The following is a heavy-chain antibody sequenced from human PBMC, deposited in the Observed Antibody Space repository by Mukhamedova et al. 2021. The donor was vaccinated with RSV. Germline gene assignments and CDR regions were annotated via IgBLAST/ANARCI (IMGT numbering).Heavy chain of an antibody. Sequence: EWLSYTSSTGNAMYYAESVEGRFSISRDNAKNSLYLQMNSLRAEDTAVYYCARAVQWPYWGQGTLVIVSS. CDR3: ARAVQWPY. CDR2: TSSTGNAM. D-gene: IGHD6-19*01. J-gene: IGHJ4*02. V-gene: IGHV3-11*04.